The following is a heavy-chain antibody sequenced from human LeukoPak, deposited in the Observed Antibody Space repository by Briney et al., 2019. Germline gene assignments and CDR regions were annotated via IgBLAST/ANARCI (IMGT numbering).Heavy chain of an antibody. CDR1: GGSISSYY. CDR2: IYYSGST. CDR3: ARGGGGYTPSVGDY. J-gene: IGHJ4*02. D-gene: IGHD5-12*01. V-gene: IGHV4-59*01. Sequence: PSETLSLTCTVSGGSISSYYWSWIRQPPGKGLEWIGYIYYSGSTNYNPSLKSRVTTSVDTSKNQFSLKLSSVTAADTAVYYCARGGGGYTPSVGDYWGQGTLVTVSS.